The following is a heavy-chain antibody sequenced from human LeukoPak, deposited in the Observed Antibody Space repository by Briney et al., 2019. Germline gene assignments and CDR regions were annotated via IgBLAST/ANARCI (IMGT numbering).Heavy chain of an antibody. V-gene: IGHV1-69*02. Sequence: SVKVSCKASGGTFSSYTISWVRQAPGQGLEWMGRIIPILGIANYAQMFQGRVTITADKSTSTAYMELSSLRSEDTAVYYCAEENHFRGENSRFRDPWGQGTLVTVSS. CDR2: IIPILGIA. D-gene: IGHD3-3*01. CDR3: AEENHFRGENSRFRDP. CDR1: GGTFSSYT. J-gene: IGHJ5*02.